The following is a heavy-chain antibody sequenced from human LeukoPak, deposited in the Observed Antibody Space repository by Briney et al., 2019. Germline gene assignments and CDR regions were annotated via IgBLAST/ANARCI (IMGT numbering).Heavy chain of an antibody. J-gene: IGHJ5*02. V-gene: IGHV4-59*08. Sequence: PSETLSLTCTVSGGSISSYYWSWIRQPPGKGLEWIGYIYYSGSTNYNPSLKSRVTISVDTSKNQFSLKLSSVTAADTAVYYCARQGRIAAAGTYNWFDHWGQGTLVTVSS. CDR3: ARQGRIAAAGTYNWFDH. D-gene: IGHD6-13*01. CDR1: GGSISSYY. CDR2: IYYSGST.